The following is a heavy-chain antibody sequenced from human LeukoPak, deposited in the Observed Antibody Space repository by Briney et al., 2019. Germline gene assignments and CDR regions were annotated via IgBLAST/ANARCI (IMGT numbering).Heavy chain of an antibody. Sequence: GGSLKLSCAASGFTFSNAWMSWVRQAPGKGLEWVGRIKSKTDGGTTDYAAPVKGRFTISRDDSKNTLYLQMNSLKTGDTAVYYCTSHYGDYVDYWGQGTLVTVSS. CDR1: GFTFSNAW. J-gene: IGHJ4*02. CDR3: TSHYGDYVDY. V-gene: IGHV3-15*01. D-gene: IGHD4-17*01. CDR2: IKSKTDGGTT.